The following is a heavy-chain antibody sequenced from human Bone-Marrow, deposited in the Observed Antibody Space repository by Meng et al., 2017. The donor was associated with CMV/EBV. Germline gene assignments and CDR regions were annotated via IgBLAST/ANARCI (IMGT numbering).Heavy chain of an antibody. V-gene: IGHV3-13*01. Sequence: GESLKISCAASGFTLSSYDFHWVRQATGKGLEWVSAIGTTGDTYYPDSVRGRFSISRENAKSSLYLQMNSLTAGDTAVYYCAKSTTSSYYFDDWGQGTLVTVSS. CDR1: GFTLSSYD. CDR3: AKSTTSSYYFDD. CDR2: IGTTGDT. D-gene: IGHD2-2*01. J-gene: IGHJ4*02.